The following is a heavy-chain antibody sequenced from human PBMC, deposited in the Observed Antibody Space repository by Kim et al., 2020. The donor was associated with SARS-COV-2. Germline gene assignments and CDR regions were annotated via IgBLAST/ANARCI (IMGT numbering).Heavy chain of an antibody. Sequence: GGFLRLSCAASGITFNTYEMNWVRQAPGKGLEWISYISSSGTTIYYADSVRGRFTISRDNAKNSLFLQMSSLSAEDTAVYYCARERGGYDYWGKGTLVTVSS. J-gene: IGHJ4*02. CDR3: ARERGGYDY. CDR1: GITFNTYE. D-gene: IGHD1-26*01. CDR2: ISSSGTTI. V-gene: IGHV3-48*03.